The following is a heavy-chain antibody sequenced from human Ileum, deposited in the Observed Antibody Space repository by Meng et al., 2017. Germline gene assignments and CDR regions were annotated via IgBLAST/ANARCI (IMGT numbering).Heavy chain of an antibody. J-gene: IGHJ4*02. CDR2: IYYSGAT. Sequence: QVQLQESGPGLVKPSQTLSLTFTVSGGSISSGGYYWSWIRQQPGKGLEWIGYIYYSGATSYNPSLKSRVTISVDTSKNQFSLKLSSVTAADTAVYYCAREPPAAAGTGADYWGQGTLVTVSS. CDR3: AREPPAAAGTGADY. CDR1: GGSISSGGYY. V-gene: IGHV4-31*03. D-gene: IGHD6-13*01.